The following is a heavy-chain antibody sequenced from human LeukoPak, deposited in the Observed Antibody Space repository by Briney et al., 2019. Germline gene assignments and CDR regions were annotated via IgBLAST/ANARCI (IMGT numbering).Heavy chain of an antibody. V-gene: IGHV3-21*01. CDR2: FGTRSTSI. J-gene: IGHJ4*02. CDR1: GFTFSGYS. D-gene: IGHD3-22*01. CDR3: AREVSEGFDF. Sequence: GGSLRLSCTASGFTFSGYSMNWIRQAPGKGLEWVSSFGTRSTSIYHAGSVKGRFAISRDNAKNLLYLQMNSLRAEDTALYYCAREVSEGFDFWGQGTLVTVSS.